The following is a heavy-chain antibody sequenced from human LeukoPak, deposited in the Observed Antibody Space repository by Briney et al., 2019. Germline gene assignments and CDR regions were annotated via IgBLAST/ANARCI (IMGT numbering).Heavy chain of an antibody. CDR2: INPNSGGT. CDR1: GYTFTGYY. CDR3: ARDAAYDYVWGSYAGD. V-gene: IGHV1-2*02. J-gene: IGHJ4*02. D-gene: IGHD3-16*01. Sequence: ASVKVSCKASGYTFTGYYMHWVRQAPGQGLEWMGWINPNSGGTNYAQKFQGRVTMTRDTSISTAYMELSRLRSDDTAVYYCARDAAYDYVWGSYAGDWGQGTLVTVSS.